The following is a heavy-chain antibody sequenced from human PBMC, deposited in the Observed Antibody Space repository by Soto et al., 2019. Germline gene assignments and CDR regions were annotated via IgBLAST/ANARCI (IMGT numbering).Heavy chain of an antibody. CDR3: ARGIVATISSYYYYYGMDV. CDR2: IYYSGST. D-gene: IGHD5-12*01. Sequence: QVQLQESGPGLVKPSQTLSLTCTVSGGSISSGDYYWSWIRQPPGKGLEWIGYIYYSGSTYYNPSLKSRVTISVDTSKNQFSLKLSSVTAADTAVYYCARGIVATISSYYYYYGMDVWGQGTTVTVSS. J-gene: IGHJ6*02. V-gene: IGHV4-30-4*01. CDR1: GGSISSGDYY.